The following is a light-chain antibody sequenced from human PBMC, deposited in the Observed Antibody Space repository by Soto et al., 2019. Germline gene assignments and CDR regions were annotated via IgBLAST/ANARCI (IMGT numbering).Light chain of an antibody. V-gene: IGKV3-20*01. CDR3: QQFCRSATMYT. J-gene: IGKJ2*01. CDR2: GAS. CDR1: QSVSSSY. Sequence: EIVLTQSPGTLSLSPGERATLSCRASQSVSSSYLAWYQQKPGQAPRLLIYGASTRATGIPERFSGSASGTDFSLTFSRLQTEDFAVYYCQQFCRSATMYTFRQGTKLEIK.